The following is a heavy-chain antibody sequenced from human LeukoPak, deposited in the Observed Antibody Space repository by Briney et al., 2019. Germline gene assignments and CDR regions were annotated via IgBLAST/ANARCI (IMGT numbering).Heavy chain of an antibody. CDR1: GFTFSSYS. CDR2: ISSSSSYI. D-gene: IGHD6-13*01. CDR3: ARDPYSSSWLRGDAFDI. V-gene: IGHV3-21*01. J-gene: IGHJ3*02. Sequence: PGGSLRLSCAASGFTFSSYSMNWVRQAPGKGLEWVSSISSSSSYIYYADSVKGRFTISRDNAKNSLYLQMNSLRAEDTAVYYCARDPYSSSWLRGDAFDIWGQGTMVIVSS.